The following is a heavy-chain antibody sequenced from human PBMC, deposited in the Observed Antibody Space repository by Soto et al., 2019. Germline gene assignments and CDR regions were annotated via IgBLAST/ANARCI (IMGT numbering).Heavy chain of an antibody. V-gene: IGHV3-7*04. Sequence: EVQLVESGGGLVQPGGSLRLSCAAAGFPFSSNGMIWCRQAPGKGREWVATIKEDGSAKYYVDSVKGRFTISRDNAKNSLFLQMNSLRAEDTAVYYCARGGFWGQGTLVTVSS. CDR2: IKEDGSAK. CDR1: GFPFSSNG. CDR3: ARGGF. J-gene: IGHJ4*02.